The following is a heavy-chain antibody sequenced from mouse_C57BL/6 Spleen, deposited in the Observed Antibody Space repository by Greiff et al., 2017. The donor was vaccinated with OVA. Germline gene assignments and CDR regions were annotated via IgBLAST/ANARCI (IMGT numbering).Heavy chain of an antibody. CDR2: INYDGSST. D-gene: IGHD3-2*02. CDR1: GFTFSDYY. J-gene: IGHJ4*01. Sequence: EVKVVESEGGLVQPGSSMKLSCTASGFTFSDYYMAWVRQVPEKGLEWVANINYDGSSTYYLDSLKSRFIISRDNAKNILYLQMSSLKSEDTATYYCARVRSGYDYYAMDYWGQGTSVTVSS. V-gene: IGHV5-16*01. CDR3: ARVRSGYDYYAMDY.